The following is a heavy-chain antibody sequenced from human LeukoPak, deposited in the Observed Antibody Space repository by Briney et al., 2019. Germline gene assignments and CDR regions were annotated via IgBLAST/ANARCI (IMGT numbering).Heavy chain of an antibody. Sequence: GAPVKVSCKASGYTFTGYYMHWVRQAPGQGLEWMGWINPNSGGTNYAQKFQGRVTMTRDTSNSTAFMELSRLKSDDTAVYYCARDYCSGGSCYSDEFDYWGQGTLVTVSS. V-gene: IGHV1-2*02. CDR1: GYTFTGYY. D-gene: IGHD2-15*01. CDR3: ARDYCSGGSCYSDEFDY. J-gene: IGHJ4*02. CDR2: INPNSGGT.